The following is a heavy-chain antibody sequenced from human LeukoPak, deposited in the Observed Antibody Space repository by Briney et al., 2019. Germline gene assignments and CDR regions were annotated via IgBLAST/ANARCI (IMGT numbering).Heavy chain of an antibody. CDR3: AREDQPYGSGSYYPVDY. V-gene: IGHV1-18*01. CDR2: ISAYNGNT. J-gene: IGHJ4*02. Sequence: APVKVSCKASGYTFTSYGISWVRQAPGQGLEWMGWISAYNGNTNYAQKLQGRVTMTTDTSTSTAYMELRCLRSDDTAVYYCAREDQPYGSGSYYPVDYWGQGTLVTVSS. D-gene: IGHD3-10*01. CDR1: GYTFTSYG.